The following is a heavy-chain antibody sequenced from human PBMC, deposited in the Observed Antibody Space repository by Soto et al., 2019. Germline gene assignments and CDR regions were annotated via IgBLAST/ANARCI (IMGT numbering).Heavy chain of an antibody. V-gene: IGHV3-33*01. Sequence: LRLSCAASGFTFSSYGMHWVRQAPGKGLEWVAVIWYDGSNKHYADPVKGRFTISRDNSKNTLSLQMNSLRAEDTAIYYCARDIDWYSNSSGFDNWGQGTLVTVSS. CDR1: GFTFSSYG. CDR3: ARDIDWYSNSSGFDN. D-gene: IGHD1-26*01. J-gene: IGHJ4*02. CDR2: IWYDGSNK.